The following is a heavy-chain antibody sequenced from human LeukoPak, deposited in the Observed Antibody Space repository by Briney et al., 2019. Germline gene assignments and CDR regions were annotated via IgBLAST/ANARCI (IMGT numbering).Heavy chain of an antibody. J-gene: IGHJ4*02. CDR3: ARDPGRGWSFDC. Sequence: ASVKVSCKASGYTFTGHYMHWVRQAPGQGLEWMGWINPNTGGTNYAQKFQGRVTITRDTSISTAYMELSSLRSDDTAVYYCARDPGRGWSFDCWGQGTLVTVSS. CDR1: GYTFTGHY. CDR2: INPNTGGT. V-gene: IGHV1-2*02. D-gene: IGHD6-19*01.